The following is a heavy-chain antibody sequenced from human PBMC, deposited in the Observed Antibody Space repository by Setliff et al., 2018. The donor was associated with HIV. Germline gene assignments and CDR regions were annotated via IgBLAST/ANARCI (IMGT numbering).Heavy chain of an antibody. V-gene: IGHV4-34*01. CDR1: GGSFSGYY. CDR3: ARATGPTYYFDF. CDR2: VNAGGST. J-gene: IGHJ4*01. Sequence: SETLSLTCAVYGGSFSGYYWSWIRQSPGEGLEWIGEVNAGGSTNYNPSLKSRVTISRDTSKNQFSLRGTSVTAADTAFYFGARATGPTYYFDFWGHGNLGTSPQ.